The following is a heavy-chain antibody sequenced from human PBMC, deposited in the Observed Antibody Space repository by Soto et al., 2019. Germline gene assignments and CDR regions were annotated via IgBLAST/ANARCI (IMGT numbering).Heavy chain of an antibody. CDR1: GGSISSGGYS. Sequence: PYETLSLTCSLSGGSISSGGYSWSWLRPTPVKGLDRIGYIYHSGSTYYNPSLKSRVTISVDRSKNQFSLKLSSVTAADSAVYYCAGVRGPYCGGECYPPTPNWFDPWGQGTLVTVSS. CDR3: AGVRGPYCGGECYPPTPNWFDP. CDR2: IYHSGST. J-gene: IGHJ5*02. D-gene: IGHD2-21*01. V-gene: IGHV4-30-2*01.